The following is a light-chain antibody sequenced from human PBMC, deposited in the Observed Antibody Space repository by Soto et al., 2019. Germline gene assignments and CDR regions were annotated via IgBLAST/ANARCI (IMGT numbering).Light chain of an antibody. CDR3: QQRSNWPLT. J-gene: IGKJ4*01. Sequence: EIVLTQSPATLSLSPGERATLSCRASQSVSSYLAWYRQRPGQAPRLLMYDASNRATGIPARFSGSGSGTDFTLTISSLEPEDFALYYCQQRSNWPLTFGGGTKVEI. CDR1: QSVSSY. CDR2: DAS. V-gene: IGKV3-11*01.